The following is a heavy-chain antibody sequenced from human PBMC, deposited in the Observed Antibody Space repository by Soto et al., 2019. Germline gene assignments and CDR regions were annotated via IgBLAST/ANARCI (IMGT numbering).Heavy chain of an antibody. D-gene: IGHD2-21*01. Sequence: EVQLLESGGGLVQPGGSLRLSCADSGFSFKTYGMTWVRQGPGKGLEGVAHIGLSNSDTYYADSVKGRFTISRDNSKNMVYLQMNSLRDANTAVYYCVKGGAYCYNDCTRSYWGRGTLVTVSS. CDR2: IGLSNSDT. CDR1: GFSFKTYG. CDR3: VKGGAYCYNDCTRSY. J-gene: IGHJ4*02. V-gene: IGHV3-23*01.